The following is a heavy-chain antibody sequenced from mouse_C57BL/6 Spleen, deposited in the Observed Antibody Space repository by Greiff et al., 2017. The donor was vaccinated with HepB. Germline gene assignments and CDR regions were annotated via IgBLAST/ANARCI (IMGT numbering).Heavy chain of an antibody. D-gene: IGHD2-2*01. J-gene: IGHJ4*01. CDR3: ARYDGYPRAMDY. Sequence: VQLQQPGAELVRPGTSVKLSCKASGYTFTSYWMHWVKQRPGQGLEWIGVIDPSDSYTNYNQKFKGKATLTVDTSSSTAYMQLSSLTSEDSAVYYCARYDGYPRAMDYWGQGTSVTVSS. V-gene: IGHV1-59*01. CDR2: IDPSDSYT. CDR1: GYTFTSYW.